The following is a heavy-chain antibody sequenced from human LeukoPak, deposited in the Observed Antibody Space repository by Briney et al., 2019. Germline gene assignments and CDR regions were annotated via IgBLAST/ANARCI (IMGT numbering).Heavy chain of an antibody. CDR2: IYTSGST. CDR1: GGSISSYY. D-gene: IGHD3-22*01. J-gene: IGHJ4*02. Sequence: PSETLSLTCTVSGGSISSYYWSWIRQPPGKGLEWIGYIYTSGSTNYNPSLKSRVTISVDTSKNQFSLKLSSVTAADTAVYYCAREEYYDSSGYLYWGQGTLVTVSS. CDR3: AREEYYDSSGYLY. V-gene: IGHV4-4*09.